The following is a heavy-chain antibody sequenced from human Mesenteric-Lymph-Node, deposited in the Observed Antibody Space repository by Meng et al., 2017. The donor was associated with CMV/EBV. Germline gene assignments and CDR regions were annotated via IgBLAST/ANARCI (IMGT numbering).Heavy chain of an antibody. Sequence: GESLKISCAASGFSFSSFNLHWVRQAPGKGLEWVAVASYDGGFWRGSFKYYADSVKGRFTISRDNSKSMMYLYLNSLRDDDTATYYCTREAPDAFDIWGPGTMVTVSS. V-gene: IGHV3-30-3*01. CDR3: TREAPDAFDI. CDR1: GFSFSSFN. CDR2: ASYDGGFWRGSFK. J-gene: IGHJ3*02.